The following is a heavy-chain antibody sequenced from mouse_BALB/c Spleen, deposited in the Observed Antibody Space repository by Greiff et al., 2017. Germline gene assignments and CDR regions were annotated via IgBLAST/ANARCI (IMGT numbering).Heavy chain of an antibody. D-gene: IGHD2-3*01. CDR2: INPSTGYT. J-gene: IGHJ3*01. CDR1: GYTFTSYW. Sequence: VQLVESGAELAKPGASVKMSCKASGYTFTSYWMHWVKQRPGQGLEWIGYINPSTGYTEYNQKFKDKATLTADKSSSTAYMQLSSLTSEDSAVYYCARSSDDGYFPWFAYWGQGTLVTVSA. V-gene: IGHV1-7*01. CDR3: ARSSDDGYFPWFAY.